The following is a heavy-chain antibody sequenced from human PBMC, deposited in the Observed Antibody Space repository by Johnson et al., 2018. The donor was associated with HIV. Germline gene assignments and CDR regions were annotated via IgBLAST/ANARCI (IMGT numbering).Heavy chain of an antibody. Sequence: VQLLESGGGVIRPGGSLRLSCATSGFTFDDYGMSWVRLAPGKGLEWVSVIYSGGKTYYADSVKGRFTISRDNSKNTLYLQMNNLRTEDTAIYYCARGRIGMMEVDLRGGAFDIWGQGTMVTVSS. CDR2: IYSGGKT. D-gene: IGHD3-22*01. J-gene: IGHJ3*02. V-gene: IGHV3-66*02. CDR1: GFTFDDYG. CDR3: ARGRIGMMEVDLRGGAFDI.